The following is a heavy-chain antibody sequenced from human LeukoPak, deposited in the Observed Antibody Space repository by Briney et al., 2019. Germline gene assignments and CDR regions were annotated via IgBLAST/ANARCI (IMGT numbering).Heavy chain of an antibody. Sequence: GGSLRLSCPASGFTFSSYGMHWVRQAPGKGLEWVAFIRYDGSNKYYADSVKGRFTISRDNSKNTLYLQMNSLRAEDTAVYYCAKDHGGGAYYYYYYMDVWGKGTTVTVSS. CDR2: IRYDGSNK. J-gene: IGHJ6*03. CDR1: GFTFSSYG. CDR3: AKDHGGGAYYYYYYMDV. V-gene: IGHV3-30*02. D-gene: IGHD3-16*01.